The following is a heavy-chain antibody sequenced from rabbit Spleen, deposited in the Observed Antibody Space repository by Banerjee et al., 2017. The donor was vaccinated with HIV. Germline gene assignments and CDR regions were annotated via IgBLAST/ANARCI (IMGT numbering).Heavy chain of an antibody. J-gene: IGHJ3*01. CDR3: ARAIVPWLGLTRLDL. V-gene: IGHV1S7*01. D-gene: IGHD4-1*01. Sequence: QLTETGGGLVQPGGSLTLSCKASGIDFTKYYITWVRQAPGKGLEWIGIIYAAKGSTDYASWVNGRFTIASDNAQSTVDLKMTSLTAADTATYFCARAIVPWLGLTRLDLWGQGTRGTVS. CDR2: IYAAKGST. CDR1: GIDFTKYY.